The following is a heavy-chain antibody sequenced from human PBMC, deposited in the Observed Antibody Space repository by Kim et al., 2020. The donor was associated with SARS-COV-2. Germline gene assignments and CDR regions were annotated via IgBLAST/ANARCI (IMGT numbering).Heavy chain of an antibody. CDR2: IYSGGST. CDR3: ARGTGVGELSSPFDY. D-gene: IGHD3-10*01. Sequence: GGSLRLSCAASGFTVSSNYMSWVRQAPGKGLEWVSVIYSGGSTHYADSVKGRFTISSDNSKNTLYLQMNSLRAEDTAVYYCARGTGVGELSSPFDYWGQGTLVTVSS. J-gene: IGHJ4*02. V-gene: IGHV3-53*01. CDR1: GFTVSSNY.